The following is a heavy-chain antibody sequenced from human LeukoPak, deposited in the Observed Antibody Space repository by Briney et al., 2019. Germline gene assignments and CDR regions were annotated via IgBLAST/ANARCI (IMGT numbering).Heavy chain of an antibody. CDR1: GFTFSNYV. J-gene: IGHJ4*02. D-gene: IGHD6-19*01. CDR2: IGGGATT. Sequence: PGGSLRLSCAASGFTFSNYVMSWVRQAPGKGLEWVSAIGGGATTYYADYVKGRFTISRDNSKNTLYVQMNSLRAEDTAIYYCAKAGRPQAVAGWIDYWGQGTVVTVS. CDR3: AKAGRPQAVAGWIDY. V-gene: IGHV3-23*01.